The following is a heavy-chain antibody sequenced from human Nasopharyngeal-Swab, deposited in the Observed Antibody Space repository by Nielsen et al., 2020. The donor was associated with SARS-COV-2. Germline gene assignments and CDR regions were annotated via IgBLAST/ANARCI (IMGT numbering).Heavy chain of an antibody. J-gene: IGHJ4*02. CDR3: AKSMAYFQLSGTYNLDF. CDR2: INWNSGSK. CDR1: GFTFDDYT. D-gene: IGHD2-21*01. V-gene: IGHV3-9*01. Sequence: GGSLRLSCAASGFTFDDYTMYWVRQRPGEGLEWVSGINWNSGSKGYADSVKGRFTVSRDSSKNTVYLQMNSLRPDDTAVYFCAKSMAYFQLSGTYNLDFWGQGTLVTVSS.